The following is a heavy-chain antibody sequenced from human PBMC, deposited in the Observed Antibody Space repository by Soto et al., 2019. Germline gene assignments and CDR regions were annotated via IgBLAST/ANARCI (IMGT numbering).Heavy chain of an antibody. J-gene: IGHJ6*02. Sequence: QLQLQESGSGLVKPSQTLSLTCAVYGGSISSGGYSWSWIRQPPGKGLEWIGYIYHSGSTYYNPSLKSRVTISVDRSKNQFSLKLSSVTAADTAVYYCARAYDSSGYPTRGGMDVWGQGTTVTVSS. D-gene: IGHD3-22*01. CDR2: IYHSGST. V-gene: IGHV4-30-2*01. CDR3: ARAYDSSGYPTRGGMDV. CDR1: GGSISSGGYS.